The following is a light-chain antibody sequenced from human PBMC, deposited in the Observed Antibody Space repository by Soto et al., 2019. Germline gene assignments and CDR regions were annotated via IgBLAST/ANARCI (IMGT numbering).Light chain of an antibody. CDR3: QQYSNWPLT. J-gene: IGKJ4*01. V-gene: IGKV3-15*01. Sequence: EIVMTQSPATLSVSPGERATLSCRASQSIIRNLAWYQHKPGQAPRLLIYDASTSATGLPARFTGSGSGTEFTLTISSLQSEDFAVYFCQQYSNWPLTFGGGTKVGIK. CDR1: QSIIRN. CDR2: DAS.